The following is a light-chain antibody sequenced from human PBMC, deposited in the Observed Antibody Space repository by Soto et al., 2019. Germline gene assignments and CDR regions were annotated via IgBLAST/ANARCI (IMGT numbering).Light chain of an antibody. CDR2: TSS. J-gene: IGKJ1*01. Sequence: DIQLTQSPSSLSASVGDRVTITCRASQSISTSLNWYQQKPGKAPNLLIFTSSNLESEVPSRFSGSGSGTDFTLTISSLQPEDFATYFCQQGYSRPRTFGQGTKVDIK. CDR1: QSISTS. V-gene: IGKV1-39*01. CDR3: QQGYSRPRT.